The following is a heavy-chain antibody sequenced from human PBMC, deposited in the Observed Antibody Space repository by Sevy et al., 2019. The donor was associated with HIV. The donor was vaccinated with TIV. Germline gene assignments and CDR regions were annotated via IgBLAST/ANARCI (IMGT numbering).Heavy chain of an antibody. J-gene: IGHJ6*02. V-gene: IGHV3-11*01. CDR3: CTDHVEDGDWVDYYYYAMDV. Sequence: GGYLRLSCAASGFTFSDYYMSWIRQAPGKGLEWVSYISGSDNTIYYADSVKGRFTISRDNAKNSLYLQMNSLRAEDTTVYYYCTDHVEDGDWVDYYYYAMDVWGQGTTVTVSS. D-gene: IGHD4-17*01. CDR2: ISGSDNTI. CDR1: GFTFSDYY.